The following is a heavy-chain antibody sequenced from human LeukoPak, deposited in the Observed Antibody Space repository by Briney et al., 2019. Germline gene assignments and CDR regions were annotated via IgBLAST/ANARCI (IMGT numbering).Heavy chain of an antibody. Sequence: PGGSLRLSCAASGFTFSSYSTNWVRQAPGKGLEWVSSISSSSSYIYYADSVKGRFTISRDNAKNSLYLQMNSLRAEDTAVYYCARDALVGATRTVLGPLDSWGQGTLVTVSS. V-gene: IGHV3-21*01. CDR1: GFTFSSYS. CDR3: ARDALVGATRTVLGPLDS. CDR2: ISSSSSYI. J-gene: IGHJ4*02. D-gene: IGHD1-26*01.